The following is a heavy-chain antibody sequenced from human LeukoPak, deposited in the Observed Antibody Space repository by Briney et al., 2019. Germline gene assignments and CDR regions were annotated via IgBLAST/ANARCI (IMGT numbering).Heavy chain of an antibody. J-gene: IGHJ4*02. V-gene: IGHV1-46*01. CDR1: GYTFTSYY. CDR2: INPSGGST. CDR3: ARVPPGYYFDY. Sequence: ASVKVSCKASGYTFTSYYMHWVRQAPGQGLEWMGIINPSGGSTSYAQKFQGRVTMTRDTSTSTVYMELSSLRSEDTAVHYCARVPPGYYFDYWGQGTLVTVSS.